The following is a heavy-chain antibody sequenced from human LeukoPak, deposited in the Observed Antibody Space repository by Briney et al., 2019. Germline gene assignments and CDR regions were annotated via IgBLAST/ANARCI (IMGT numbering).Heavy chain of an antibody. V-gene: IGHV3-7*02. CDR2: IKQDGSEK. D-gene: IGHD6-19*01. Sequence: GGSLRLSCAASGFTFSSYWMSWVRQAPGKGLEWVANIKQDGSEKYYVDSVKGRFTISRDNAKNSLYLQMNSLRAGDTAVYYCASLRGRSIAVAGTDYWGQGTLVTVSS. J-gene: IGHJ4*02. CDR3: ASLRGRSIAVAGTDY. CDR1: GFTFSSYW.